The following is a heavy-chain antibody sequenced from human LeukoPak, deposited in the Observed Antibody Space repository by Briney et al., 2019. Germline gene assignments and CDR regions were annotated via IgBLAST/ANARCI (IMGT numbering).Heavy chain of an antibody. V-gene: IGHV4-39*07. CDR2: IYYSGST. D-gene: IGHD3-10*01. J-gene: IGHJ5*02. CDR1: GDSISSSSSY. CDR3: ARGPYGSSISNWFDP. Sequence: SETLSLTCTVSGDSISSSSSYWGWIRQPPGEGLEWIGSIYYSGSTYYNTSLKSRVTISVDTSKNQFSLKLSSVTAADTAVYYCARGPYGSSISNWFDPWGQGLLVTVSS.